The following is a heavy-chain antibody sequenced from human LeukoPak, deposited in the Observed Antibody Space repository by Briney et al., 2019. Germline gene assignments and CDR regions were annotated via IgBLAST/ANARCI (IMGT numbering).Heavy chain of an antibody. CDR1: GGSFSGYY. V-gene: IGHV4-34*01. CDR3: ARSPLSWDFWSGSLPRGDAFDI. J-gene: IGHJ3*02. Sequence: SETLSLTCAVYGGSFSGYYWSWIRQPPGNGLEWIGEINHSGSTNYNPSLKSRVTISVDTSKNQFSLKLSSVTAADTAVYYCARSPLSWDFWSGSLPRGDAFDIWGQGTMVTVSS. D-gene: IGHD3-3*01. CDR2: INHSGST.